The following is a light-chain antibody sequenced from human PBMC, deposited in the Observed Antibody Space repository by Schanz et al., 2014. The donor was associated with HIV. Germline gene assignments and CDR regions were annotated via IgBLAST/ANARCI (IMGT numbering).Light chain of an antibody. V-gene: IGKV3-20*01. CDR2: GAS. CDR3: QYFGNSGGT. Sequence: EIVLTQSPATLSLSPGERATLSCRASQSVSNNLAWYQHKPGQAPELLIYGASSRATGIPDRFSGSGSGTDFTLTISRLEPEDFAVYYCQYFGNSGGTFGGGTKVEIK. J-gene: IGKJ4*01. CDR1: QSVSNN.